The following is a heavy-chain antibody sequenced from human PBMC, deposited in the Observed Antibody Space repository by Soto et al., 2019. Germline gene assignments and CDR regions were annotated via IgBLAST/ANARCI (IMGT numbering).Heavy chain of an antibody. D-gene: IGHD2-2*01. V-gene: IGHV1-2*04. CDR2: INPNSGGT. Sequence: ASVKVSCKASGYTFTGYYMHWVRQAPGQGLEWMGWINPNSGGTNYAQKFQGWVTMTGDTSISTAYMELSRLRSDDTAVYYCARGFIVVVPAAGNYYGMDVWGQGTTVTVSS. CDR1: GYTFTGYY. J-gene: IGHJ6*02. CDR3: ARGFIVVVPAAGNYYGMDV.